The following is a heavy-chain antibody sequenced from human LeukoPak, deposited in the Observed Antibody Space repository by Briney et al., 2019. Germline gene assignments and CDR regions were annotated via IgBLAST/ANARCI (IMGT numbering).Heavy chain of an antibody. CDR2: ISHTGLT. J-gene: IGHJ5*02. CDR1: GGSFSGYY. D-gene: IGHD1-1*01. V-gene: IGHV4-34*01. CDR3: ARVPDITARPCDT. Sequence: SETLSLTCAVYGGSFSGYYWTLIRQTLGKGLEWIGEISHTGLTGSNPSLKSRVTIFVDSSKKQFSLRMTSVTAADTGVYYCARVPDITARPCDTWGPGTQVTVSS.